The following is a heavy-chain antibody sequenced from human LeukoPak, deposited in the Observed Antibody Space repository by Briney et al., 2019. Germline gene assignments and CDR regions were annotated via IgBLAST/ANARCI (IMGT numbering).Heavy chain of an antibody. CDR1: GFTFSGNG. CDR2: VNQDGRET. Sequence: GGSLGLSCTASGFTFSGNGMSWVRQAPGKGLEWVATVNQDGRETHYVDSVKGRFTISRDNTKNSLYLQMNSLRAEDTAVYYCARDYSGSSERWGQGTLVTVSS. CDR3: ARDYSGSSER. J-gene: IGHJ4*02. V-gene: IGHV3-7*01. D-gene: IGHD6-19*01.